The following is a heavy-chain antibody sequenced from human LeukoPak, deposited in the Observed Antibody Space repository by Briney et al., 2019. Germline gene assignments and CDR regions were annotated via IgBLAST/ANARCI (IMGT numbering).Heavy chain of an antibody. CDR3: AKGASDYFDY. CDR1: GFTFSSYD. J-gene: IGHJ4*02. Sequence: GGSLRLSCAASGFTFSSYDMHWVRQAPGKGLEWVAFIRYVGSNKYYADSVKGRFTISRDNSKNTLYLQMNSLRAEDTAVYYCAKGASDYFDYWGQGTLVTVSS. V-gene: IGHV3-30*02. CDR2: IRYVGSNK. D-gene: IGHD1-26*01.